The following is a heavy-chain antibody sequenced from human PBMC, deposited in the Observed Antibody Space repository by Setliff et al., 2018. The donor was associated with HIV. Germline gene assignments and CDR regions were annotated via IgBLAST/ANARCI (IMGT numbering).Heavy chain of an antibody. V-gene: IGHV3-33*08. CDR1: GFPFSTYA. J-gene: IGHJ6*03. CDR3: ARDKDYYDFSGYYYIYYYMDV. D-gene: IGHD3-22*01. Sequence: GGSLRLSCAASGFPFSTYAMNWVRQAPGKGLEWVAVIWYDGSNKYYADSVKGRFTISRDKSKNTLYLQMNSLRAEDTAVYYCARDKDYYDFSGYYYIYYYMDVWGKGTTVTVSS. CDR2: IWYDGSNK.